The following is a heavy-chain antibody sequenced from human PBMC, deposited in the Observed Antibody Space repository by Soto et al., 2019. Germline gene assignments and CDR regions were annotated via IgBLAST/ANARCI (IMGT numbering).Heavy chain of an antibody. CDR3: ARDARRGYSSSWYYFDY. J-gene: IGHJ4*02. Sequence: EVQLVESGGGLVQPGGSLRLSCAASGVTFSSYWMRWVRQAPGKGLEWVANINHDGSEKYYVDAVKGRFTISRDNAKNSLYLQMTTLRAEDTAVYYCARDARRGYSSSWYYFDYWCQVTLVTVSS. D-gene: IGHD6-13*01. V-gene: IGHV3-7*01. CDR2: INHDGSEK. CDR1: GVTFSSYW.